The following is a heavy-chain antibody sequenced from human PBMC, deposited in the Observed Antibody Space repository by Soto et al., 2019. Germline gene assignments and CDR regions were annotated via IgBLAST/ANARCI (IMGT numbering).Heavy chain of an antibody. J-gene: IGHJ4*02. CDR3: VGAMGSGSSAGVY. Sequence: EVELVESGGGLIQPGGSLRLSCAASGFTVNTKHMSWVRQAPGKGLEWVSVFYSGGDTNYEDSVKGRFTISRDSAKNTLYLYMNSLRLDDTALYYCVGAMGSGSSAGVYWGQGTLVTVSS. V-gene: IGHV3-53*01. D-gene: IGHD6-6*01. CDR2: FYSGGDT. CDR1: GFTVNTKH.